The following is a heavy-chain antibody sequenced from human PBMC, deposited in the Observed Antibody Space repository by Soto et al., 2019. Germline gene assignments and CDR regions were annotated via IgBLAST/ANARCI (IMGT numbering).Heavy chain of an antibody. D-gene: IGHD5-18*01. CDR2: IIPIFGTA. V-gene: IGHV1-69*13. CDR3: AGVRGYSFIACDY. J-gene: IGHJ4*02. CDR1: GGTFSSYA. Sequence: SVKVSCKASGGTFSSYAISWVRQAPGQGLERMGGIIPIFGTANYAQKFQGRVTITADESTSTAYMELSSLRSEDTAVYYCAGVRGYSFIACDYWGQGTLVTVSS.